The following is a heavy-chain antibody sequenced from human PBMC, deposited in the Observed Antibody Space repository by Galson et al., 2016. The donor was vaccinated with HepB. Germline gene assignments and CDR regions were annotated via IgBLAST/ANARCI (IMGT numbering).Heavy chain of an antibody. J-gene: IGHJ4*02. CDR1: GLSFGSYW. Sequence: SLRLSCAGSGLSFGSYWMSWVRQSPGKGLEWVANIKPDGSEKYYVDSVEGRFTISRDNAKNSLYLQMSSLRAEDTAVYFCARDVYDSKYASRLDYWGQGTLVTVSS. D-gene: IGHD2-2*01. CDR3: ARDVYDSKYASRLDY. V-gene: IGHV3-7*01. CDR2: IKPDGSEK.